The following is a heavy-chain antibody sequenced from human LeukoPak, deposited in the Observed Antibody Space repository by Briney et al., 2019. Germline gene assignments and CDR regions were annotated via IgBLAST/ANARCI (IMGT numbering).Heavy chain of an antibody. CDR2: IYYSGST. V-gene: IGHV4-39*01. CDR1: GGSISSSSYY. J-gene: IGHJ4*02. CDR3: ARQGGSYYTPFDS. Sequence: PSETLSLTCTVSGGSISSSSYYWGWIRQPPGKGQEWIGNIYYSGSTYYDPSLRSRVTISVDTSKNQFSLKLNSVTAADTAVYYCARQGGSYYTPFDSWRQGTLVTVSS. D-gene: IGHD1-26*01.